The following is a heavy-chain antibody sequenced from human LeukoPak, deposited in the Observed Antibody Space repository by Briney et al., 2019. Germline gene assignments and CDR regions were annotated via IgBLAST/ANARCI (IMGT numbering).Heavy chain of an antibody. V-gene: IGHV3-66*02. CDR1: GFTVSSNY. CDR2: IYSGGST. D-gene: IGHD6-13*01. J-gene: IGHJ4*02. Sequence: GGSLRLSCAASGFTVSSNYMSWVRQAPGKGLEWVSVIYSGGSTYYADSVKGRFTISRDNSKNTLYLQMNSLRAEDTAVYYCARPIAAAGPSYWGQGTLVTVSS. CDR3: ARPIAAAGPSY.